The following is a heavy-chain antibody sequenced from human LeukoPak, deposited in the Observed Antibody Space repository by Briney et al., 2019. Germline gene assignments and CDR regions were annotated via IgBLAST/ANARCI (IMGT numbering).Heavy chain of an antibody. Sequence: GGSLRLSCTASGFTFRNHWMHWVRQTPGKGLVWVSRISSDGSSTTYADSVKGRFTISRDNAKNTLYLQMNNLRAEDTAMYYCARDQRVSGRPDIDYWGQGTLVIVSS. CDR2: ISSDGSST. CDR3: ARDQRVSGRPDIDY. D-gene: IGHD6-6*01. CDR1: GFTFRNHW. J-gene: IGHJ4*02. V-gene: IGHV3-74*03.